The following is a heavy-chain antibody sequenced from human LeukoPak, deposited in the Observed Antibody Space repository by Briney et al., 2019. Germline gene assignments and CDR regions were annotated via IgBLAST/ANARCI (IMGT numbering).Heavy chain of an antibody. D-gene: IGHD4-17*01. V-gene: IGHV4-34*01. CDR2: INHSGST. CDR1: GGSFSGYY. Sequence: SETLSLTCAVYGGSFSGYYWSWIRQPPGKGLEWIGEINHSGSTNYNPSLKSRVTISVDTSKNQFSLKLSSVTAADTAAYYCARVSGDNFDYWGQGTLVTVSS. CDR3: ARVSGDNFDY. J-gene: IGHJ4*02.